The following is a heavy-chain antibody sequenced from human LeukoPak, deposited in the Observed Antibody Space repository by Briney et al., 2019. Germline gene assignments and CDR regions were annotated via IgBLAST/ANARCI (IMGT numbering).Heavy chain of an antibody. CDR3: ARPLSLGYCSGGSCYGRGAWFDR. J-gene: IGHJ5*02. Sequence: SETLSLTRAVSGGSISSSNWWSWVRQPPGKGLEWIGQIYHSGSTNYNPSLKSRVTISVDKSKNQFSLKLRSVTAADTAVYYCARPLSLGYCSGGSCYGRGAWFDRWGQGTLSPSPQ. CDR2: IYHSGST. D-gene: IGHD2-15*01. CDR1: GGSISSSNW. V-gene: IGHV4-4*02.